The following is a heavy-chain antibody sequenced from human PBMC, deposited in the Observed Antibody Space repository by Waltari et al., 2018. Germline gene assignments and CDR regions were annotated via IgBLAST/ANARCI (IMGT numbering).Heavy chain of an antibody. Sequence: QVQLVQSGAEVKKPGASVKVSCKASGYTFTSYYMHWVRQAPGQGLEWMGIINPSGGSTSYAQKFQGRVTMTRDTSTSTVYMELSSLRSEDTAVYYCARDPRVGYCSGGSCYSFDYWGQGTLVTVSS. J-gene: IGHJ4*02. CDR1: GYTFTSYY. CDR2: INPSGGST. D-gene: IGHD2-15*01. CDR3: ARDPRVGYCSGGSCYSFDY. V-gene: IGHV1-46*01.